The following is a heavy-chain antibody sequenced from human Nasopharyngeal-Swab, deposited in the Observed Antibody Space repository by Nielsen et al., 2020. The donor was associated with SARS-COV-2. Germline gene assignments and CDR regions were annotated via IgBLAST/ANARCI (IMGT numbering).Heavy chain of an antibody. V-gene: IGHV4-59*01. CDR2: IYYSGST. D-gene: IGHD6-19*01. CDR3: ARTLGWSTGFDY. CDR1: GGSISSYY. Sequence: GSLRLSCAVYGGSISSYYWSWIRQPPGKGLEWIGYIYYSGSTNYNPSLKSRVTISVDTSKNQFSLKLSSVTAADTAVYYCARTLGWSTGFDYWGQGTLVTVSS. J-gene: IGHJ4*02.